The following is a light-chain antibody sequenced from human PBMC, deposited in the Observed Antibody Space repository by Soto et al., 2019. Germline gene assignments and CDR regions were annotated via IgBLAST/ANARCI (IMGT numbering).Light chain of an antibody. CDR2: VAP. Sequence: DIQMTQSPSTLSRSVGDIVTITCRASQNVKNYVNWYQVKPGKAPKLLLSVAPACEADVPSWFSGSGSGTDFTLIISSLEPEDFAFYYCQQCNTWPWTFGQGTKVDIK. J-gene: IGKJ1*01. V-gene: IGKV1-39*01. CDR3: QQCNTWPWT. CDR1: QNVKNY.